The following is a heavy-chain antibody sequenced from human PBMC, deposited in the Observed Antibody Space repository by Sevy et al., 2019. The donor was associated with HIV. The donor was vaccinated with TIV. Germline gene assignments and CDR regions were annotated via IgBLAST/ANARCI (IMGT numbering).Heavy chain of an antibody. CDR3: ATTKDYYESSGSPFDY. V-gene: IGHV1-24*01. Sequence: ASVKVSCKVSGYTLTQLSMHWVRQAPGKGLEWMGSFNAEDGETLYAQKLQGRVTMTEDTTTDTAYMELSSLGSEDTAIYYCATTKDYYESSGSPFDYWGQGTLVTVSS. J-gene: IGHJ4*02. CDR1: GYTLTQLS. D-gene: IGHD3-22*01. CDR2: FNAEDGET.